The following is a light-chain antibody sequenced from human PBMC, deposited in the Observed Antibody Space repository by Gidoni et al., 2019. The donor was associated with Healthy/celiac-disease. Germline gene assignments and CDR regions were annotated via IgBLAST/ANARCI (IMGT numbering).Light chain of an antibody. CDR1: QSISSY. Sequence: DIQMNQSPSSLSASVGDRVTITCRASQSISSYLNWYQQKPGKAPKLLIYAASSLQSGVPSRFSGSGSGTDFTLTISSLQPEDFATYYCQQSYSTLFRYTFGQGTKLEIK. CDR2: AAS. CDR3: QQSYSTLFRYT. J-gene: IGKJ2*01. V-gene: IGKV1-39*01.